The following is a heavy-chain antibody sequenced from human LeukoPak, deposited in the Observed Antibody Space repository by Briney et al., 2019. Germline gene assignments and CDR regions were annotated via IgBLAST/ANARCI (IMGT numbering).Heavy chain of an antibody. CDR3: AREFVVGATQYFDY. CDR1: GGFISSYY. V-gene: IGHV4-59*01. J-gene: IGHJ4*02. Sequence: SETLSLTCTVSGGFISSYYWSWIRQPPGKGLEWIRYIYYSGSTNYNPSLKSRVTMSVDTSKSQFSLKLSSVTAADTAVYYCAREFVVGATQYFDYWGQGTLVTVSS. D-gene: IGHD1-26*01. CDR2: IYYSGST.